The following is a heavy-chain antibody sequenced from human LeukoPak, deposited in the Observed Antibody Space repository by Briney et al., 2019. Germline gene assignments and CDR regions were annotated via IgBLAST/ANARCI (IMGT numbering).Heavy chain of an antibody. CDR2: IYYSGST. V-gene: IGHV4-39*01. CDR1: GGSISSSSYY. J-gene: IGHJ6*03. Sequence: SETLSLTCTVSGGSISSSSYYWGWIRQPPGKGLEWTGSIYYSGSTYYNPSLKSRVTISVDTSKNQFSLKLSSVTAADTAVYYCARHGCSSTSCPPPATLSYYYYYMDVWGKGTMVTVSS. D-gene: IGHD2-2*01. CDR3: ARHGCSSTSCPPPATLSYYYYYMDV.